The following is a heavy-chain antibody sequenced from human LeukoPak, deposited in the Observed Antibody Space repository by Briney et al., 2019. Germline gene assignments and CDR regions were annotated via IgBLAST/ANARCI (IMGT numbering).Heavy chain of an antibody. D-gene: IGHD6-13*01. CDR1: GINFRSSG. Sequence: GGSLRLSCAASGINFRSSGMHWVRQAPGKGLEWVTFIQNDRSDKSYAASVKGRFTISRDNSKNTVYLHMNSLRADDTALYYCAREGGRAAAGRFDYWGQGTLVTVSS. V-gene: IGHV3-30*02. CDR2: IQNDRSDK. CDR3: AREGGRAAAGRFDY. J-gene: IGHJ4*02.